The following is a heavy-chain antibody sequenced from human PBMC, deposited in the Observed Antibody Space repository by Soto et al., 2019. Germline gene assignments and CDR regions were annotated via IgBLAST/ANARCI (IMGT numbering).Heavy chain of an antibody. CDR2: ISGRGGSE. V-gene: IGHV3-23*01. CDR1: GLPFSSYA. Sequence: GRSRRLAWAPSGLPFSSYAMSWVRQAQGKVLEWVAAISGRGGSECYADSGKGRFTISRENSKNTLYRQMNILRAEDTAVYYCAKPALQLPHYYYYGMDVWGKGTTVTVSS. D-gene: IGHD5-18*01. J-gene: IGHJ6*04. CDR3: AKPALQLPHYYYYGMDV.